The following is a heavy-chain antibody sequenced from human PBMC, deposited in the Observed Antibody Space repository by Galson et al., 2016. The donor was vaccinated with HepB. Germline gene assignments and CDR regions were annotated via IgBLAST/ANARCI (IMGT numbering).Heavy chain of an antibody. V-gene: IGHV3-21*01. D-gene: IGHD5-18*01. J-gene: IGHJ4*02. CDR2: ISRGSGYI. CDR3: CVYTAMDYVFDY. CDR1: GFTFSTYN. Sequence: SLRLSCAASGFTFSTYNMNWVRQAPGKGLEWVSSISRGSGYIYYADSVKGRFTISRDNAKYSLSLQMNSLSAEDTAVYYFCVYTAMDYVFDYWGQGTLVTVSS.